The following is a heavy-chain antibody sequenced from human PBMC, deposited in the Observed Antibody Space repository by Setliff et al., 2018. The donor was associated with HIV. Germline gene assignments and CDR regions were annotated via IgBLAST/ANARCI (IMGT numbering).Heavy chain of an antibody. CDR1: GGSISSHH. V-gene: IGHV4-59*11. CDR2: IYNSGST. CDR3: ARGDYPLSTVATIKGVVWFDP. Sequence: PSETLSLTCSVSGGSISSHHWSWIRQPPGKGLEWIGSIYNSGSTNYNPSLTSRVTIAVDTSKHQFSLKLSSVTAADTAVYYCARGDYPLSTVATIKGVVWFDPWGQGTLVTVSS. J-gene: IGHJ5*02. D-gene: IGHD5-12*01.